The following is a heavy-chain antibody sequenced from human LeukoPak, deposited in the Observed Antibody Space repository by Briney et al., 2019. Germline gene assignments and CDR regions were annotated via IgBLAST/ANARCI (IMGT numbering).Heavy chain of an antibody. CDR3: STVLPGYSYVFAY. Sequence: ASVKVSCKASGYTFTSYDINWVRQATGQGLAWMGWMNPFSGNPGFAPKFQGRVTMTRNNSIGPAYMEVGRLRSCVTAVFYRSTVLPGYSYVFAYWGQGALVTVSS. J-gene: IGHJ4*02. CDR2: MNPFSGNP. D-gene: IGHD5-18*01. V-gene: IGHV1-8*01. CDR1: GYTFTSYD.